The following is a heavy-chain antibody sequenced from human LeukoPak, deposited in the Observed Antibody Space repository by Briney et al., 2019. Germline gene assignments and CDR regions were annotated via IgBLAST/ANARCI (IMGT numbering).Heavy chain of an antibody. J-gene: IGHJ4*02. CDR2: VSHDGTKK. D-gene: IGHD3-10*01. CDR1: GFTFSSYA. Sequence: GGSLRLSCAASGFTFSSYAMHWVRQAPGKGLEWVAIVSHDGTKKDYADSVKGRFSISRDNSKNTLYLQMNSLRAEDTAVYYCAKDNIAQGSGSYLDYWGQGALVTVSS. CDR3: AKDNIAQGSGSYLDY. V-gene: IGHV3-30*18.